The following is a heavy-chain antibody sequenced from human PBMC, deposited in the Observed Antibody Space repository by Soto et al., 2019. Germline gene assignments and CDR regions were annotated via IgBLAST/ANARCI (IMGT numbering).Heavy chain of an antibody. CDR1: GGTSSSYA. J-gene: IGHJ4*02. D-gene: IGHD3-22*01. V-gene: IGHV1-69*13. CDR2: IIPIFGTA. CDR3: ARGGVSYYDSSGYYPDFDY. Sequence: SVKVSCKASGGTSSSYAISWVRQAPGQGLEWMGGIIPIFGTANYAQKFQGRVTITADESTSTAYMELSSLRSEDTAVYYCARGGVSYYDSSGYYPDFDYWGQGTLVTSPQ.